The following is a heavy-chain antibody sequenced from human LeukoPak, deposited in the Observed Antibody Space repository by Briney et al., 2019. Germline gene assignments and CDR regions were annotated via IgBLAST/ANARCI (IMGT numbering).Heavy chain of an antibody. CDR2: ISSGSTYI. CDR1: GFTFTSSS. Sequence: PGGSLRLSCAASGFTFTSSSMNWVRHAPGKGLAWVSCISSGSTYIYYADSVKGRFTISRDNAKNSLYLQMNSLRAEDTAVYYCASSYSSSWYYFVYWGQGTLVSVSS. J-gene: IGHJ4*02. D-gene: IGHD6-13*01. V-gene: IGHV3-21*01. CDR3: ASSYSSSWYYFVY.